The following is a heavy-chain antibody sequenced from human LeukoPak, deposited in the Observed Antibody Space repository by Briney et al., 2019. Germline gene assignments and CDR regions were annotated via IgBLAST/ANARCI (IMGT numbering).Heavy chain of an antibody. Sequence: NTGGSLRLSCAASGFTFSSYSMNWVRQAPGKGLEWVSSISSSSSYIYYADSVKGRFTISRDNAKNSLYLQMNSLRAEDTAVYYCARRGYCSSTSCYGGSFDYWGQGTLVTVSS. D-gene: IGHD2-2*01. CDR3: ARRGYCSSTSCYGGSFDY. J-gene: IGHJ4*02. CDR2: ISSSSSYI. V-gene: IGHV3-21*01. CDR1: GFTFSSYS.